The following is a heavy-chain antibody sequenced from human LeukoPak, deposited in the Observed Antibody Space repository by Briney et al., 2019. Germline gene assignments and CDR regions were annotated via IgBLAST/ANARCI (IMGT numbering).Heavy chain of an antibody. J-gene: IGHJ4*02. V-gene: IGHV1-69*13. CDR1: GGTFSSYA. CDR2: IIPIFGTA. Sequence: ASVNVSCKASGGTFSSYAISWVRQAPGQGLEWMGGIIPIFGTANYAQKFQGRVTITADESTSTAYMELSSLRSEDTAVYYCASGRDYYDSSGLFDYWGQGTLVTVSS. CDR3: ASGRDYYDSSGLFDY. D-gene: IGHD3-22*01.